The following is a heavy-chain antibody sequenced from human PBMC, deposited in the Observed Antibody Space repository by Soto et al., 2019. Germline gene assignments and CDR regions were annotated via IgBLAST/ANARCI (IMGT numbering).Heavy chain of an antibody. J-gene: IGHJ6*02. CDR1: GFTFTSSA. Sequence: GASVKVSCKASGFTFTSSAVQWVRQARGQRLEWIGWIVVGSGNTNYAQKFQERVTITRDMSTSTAYMELSSLRSEDTAVYYCAADLDCSGGSCYSNHYYGMDVWGQGTTVTVSS. CDR2: IVVGSGNT. CDR3: AADLDCSGGSCYSNHYYGMDV. V-gene: IGHV1-58*01. D-gene: IGHD2-15*01.